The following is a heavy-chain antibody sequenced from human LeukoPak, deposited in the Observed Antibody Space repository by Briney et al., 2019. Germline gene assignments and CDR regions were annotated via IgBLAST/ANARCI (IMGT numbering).Heavy chain of an antibody. J-gene: IGHJ3*02. CDR3: ALGYCSSTSCVRAFDI. CDR2: INHSGST. V-gene: IGHV4-34*01. Sequence: PSETLSLTCAVYGGSFSGYYWSWIRQPPGKGLEWIGEINHSGSTNYNPSFKSRVTISVDTSKNQFSLKLSSVTAADTAVYYCALGYCSSTSCVRAFDIWGQGTMVTVSS. CDR1: GGSFSGYY. D-gene: IGHD2-2*01.